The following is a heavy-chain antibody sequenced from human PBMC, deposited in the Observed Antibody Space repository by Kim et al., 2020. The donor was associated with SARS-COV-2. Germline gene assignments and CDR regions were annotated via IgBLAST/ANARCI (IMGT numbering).Heavy chain of an antibody. Sequence: GGSLRLSCAASGFTFSSYAMHWVRQAPGKGLEWVAVISYDGSNKYYADSVQGRFTISRDNSKNTLYLQMNSLRAEDTAVYYCARAEVVPAATPPENWFDPWGQGTLVTVSS. J-gene: IGHJ5*02. CDR2: ISYDGSNK. CDR3: ARAEVVPAATPPENWFDP. D-gene: IGHD2-2*01. CDR1: GFTFSSYA. V-gene: IGHV3-30-3*01.